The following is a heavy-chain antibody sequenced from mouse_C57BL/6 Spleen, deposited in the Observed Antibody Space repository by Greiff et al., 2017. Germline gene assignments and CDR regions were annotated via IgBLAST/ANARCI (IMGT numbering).Heavy chain of an antibody. J-gene: IGHJ3*01. D-gene: IGHD2-1*01. CDR3: TGGNLAWFAY. V-gene: IGHV6-6*01. CDR1: GFTFSDAW. Sequence: EVMLVESGGGLVQPGGSMKLSCAASGFTFSDAWMDWVRQSPEKGLEWVAEIRNKANNNETYYAGHVKGRFTISRDDSKSSVYLQMNSLRAEDTGIYYCTGGNLAWFAYWGQGTLVTVSA. CDR2: IRNKANNNET.